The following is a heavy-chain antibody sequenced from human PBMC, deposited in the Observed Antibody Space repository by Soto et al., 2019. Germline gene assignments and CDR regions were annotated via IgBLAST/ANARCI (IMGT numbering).Heavy chain of an antibody. CDR3: ARGTTLAIFDYGMDV. J-gene: IGHJ6*02. V-gene: IGHV3-30*09. CDR1: GFTFTSYA. D-gene: IGHD3-3*01. CDR2: ISNDGSNY. Sequence: QVHLEESGGSVVQPGRSLRLSCAASGFTFTSYAMHWVRQAPGKGLEWVAVISNDGSNYYYADSVRGRIAISRDNSKNTLYLQMNDLRSEDTAVYYCARGTTLAIFDYGMDVWGQGTTVTVSS.